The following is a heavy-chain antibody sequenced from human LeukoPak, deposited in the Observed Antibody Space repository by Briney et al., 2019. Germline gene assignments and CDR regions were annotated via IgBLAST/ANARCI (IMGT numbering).Heavy chain of an antibody. V-gene: IGHV3-21*01. CDR1: GFTLSSYG. CDR2: IGSSGNHI. D-gene: IGHD1-1*01. Sequence: GGSLRLSCAASGFTLSSYGMQWVRPAPGEGLEWGSVIGSSGNHIYYADSVKGRFTISRDNAKNSLFLQMNSLRVDDTAVYYCARTAISNDDSHPGVWGQGTLVTVSS. CDR3: ARTAISNDDSHPGV. J-gene: IGHJ4*02.